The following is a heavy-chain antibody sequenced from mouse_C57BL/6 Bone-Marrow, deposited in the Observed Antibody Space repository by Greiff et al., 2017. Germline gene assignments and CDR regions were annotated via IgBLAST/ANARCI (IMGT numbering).Heavy chain of an antibody. CDR1: GYSITSGYY. Sequence: ESGPGLVKPSQSLSLTCSVTGYSITSGYYWNWIRQFPGNKLEWMGYISYDGSNNYNPSLKNRISITRDTSKNQFFLTLNSVTTEDTATYYCARVSGSSYPYYAMDYWGQGTSVTVSS. D-gene: IGHD1-1*01. CDR2: ISYDGSN. J-gene: IGHJ4*01. V-gene: IGHV3-6*01. CDR3: ARVSGSSYPYYAMDY.